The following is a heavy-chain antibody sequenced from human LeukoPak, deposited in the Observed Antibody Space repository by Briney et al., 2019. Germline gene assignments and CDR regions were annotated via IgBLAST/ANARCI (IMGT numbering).Heavy chain of an antibody. Sequence: GGSLRLSCAASGFTFSSYWMHWVRQAPGEGLVWVSRIHSDGSSTSYADSVRGRFTISRDDAKSTLYLQMNSLRAEDTAVYYCARSGWPYYFDYWGQGTLVTVSS. D-gene: IGHD3-22*01. V-gene: IGHV3-74*01. CDR2: IHSDGSST. CDR1: GFTFSSYW. CDR3: ARSGWPYYFDY. J-gene: IGHJ4*02.